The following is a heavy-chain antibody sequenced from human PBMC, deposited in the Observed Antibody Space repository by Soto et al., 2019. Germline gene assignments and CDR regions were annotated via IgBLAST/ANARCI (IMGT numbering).Heavy chain of an antibody. Sequence: VRLSCTASGFTFGDYAMSWFRQAPGKGLEWVGFIRSKAYGGTTEYAASVKGRFTISRDDSKSIAYLQMNSLKTEDTAVYYCTRETLWFGTENGAFDYWGQGTLVT. D-gene: IGHD3-10*01. CDR3: TRETLWFGTENGAFDY. J-gene: IGHJ4*02. CDR2: IRSKAYGGTT. V-gene: IGHV3-49*03. CDR1: GFTFGDYA.